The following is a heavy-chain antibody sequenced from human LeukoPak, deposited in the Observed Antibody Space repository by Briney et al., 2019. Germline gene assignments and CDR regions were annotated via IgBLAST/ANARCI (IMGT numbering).Heavy chain of an antibody. Sequence: GGSLRLSCAASGFTFSSYSMNWVRQAPGKGLEWVSSISSSSSYIYYADSVKGRFTISRGNAKTSLYLQMNSLRAEDTAVYYCARDVVKNVWGSYVEIEANWFDPWGQGTLVTVSS. CDR1: GFTFSSYS. CDR3: ARDVVKNVWGSYVEIEANWFDP. D-gene: IGHD3-16*01. J-gene: IGHJ5*02. V-gene: IGHV3-21*01. CDR2: ISSSSSYI.